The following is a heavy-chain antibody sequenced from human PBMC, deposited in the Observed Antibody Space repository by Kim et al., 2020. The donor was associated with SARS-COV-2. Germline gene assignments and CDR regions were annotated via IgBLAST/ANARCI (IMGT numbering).Heavy chain of an antibody. D-gene: IGHD3-22*01. CDR1: GFTFSSYG. CDR3: ARDGITMIGGGPVDSRARRTHFDY. Sequence: GGSLRLSCAASGFTFSSYGMHWVRQAPGKGLEWVAVIWYDGSNKYYADSVKGRFTISRDNSKNTLYLQMNSLRAEDTAVYYCARDGITMIGGGPVDSRARRTHFDYWGQGTLVTVSS. CDR2: IWYDGSNK. J-gene: IGHJ4*02. V-gene: IGHV3-33*01.